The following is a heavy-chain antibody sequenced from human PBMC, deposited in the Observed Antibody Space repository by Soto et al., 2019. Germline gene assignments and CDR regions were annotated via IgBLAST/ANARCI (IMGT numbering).Heavy chain of an antibody. J-gene: IGHJ4*02. CDR3: ARDHKPNSYGHLESLDY. CDR2: ISAYNGNT. D-gene: IGHD5-18*01. CDR1: GYTFTSYG. V-gene: IGHV1-18*01. Sequence: ASVKVSCKASGYTFTSYGISWVRQAPGQGLEWMGWISAYNGNTNYAQKLQGRVTMTTDTSTSTAYMELRSLRSDDTAVYYCARDHKPNSYGHLESLDYWGQGTLVTVSS.